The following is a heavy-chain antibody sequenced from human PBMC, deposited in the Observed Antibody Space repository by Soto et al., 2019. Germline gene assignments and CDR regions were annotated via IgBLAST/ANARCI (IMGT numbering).Heavy chain of an antibody. CDR1: GYTFTIYG. D-gene: IGHD6-13*01. CDR2: ISAYNGNT. CDR3: ARESTPFFAAAGLSTAYFDY. Sequence: GASVKVSCKASGYTFTIYGIIWVRQAPGQGLEWMGWISAYNGNTNYAQKLQGRVTMTTDTSTSTAYMELRSLRSDDTAVYYCARESTPFFAAAGLSTAYFDYWGQGTLVTVSS. J-gene: IGHJ4*02. V-gene: IGHV1-18*01.